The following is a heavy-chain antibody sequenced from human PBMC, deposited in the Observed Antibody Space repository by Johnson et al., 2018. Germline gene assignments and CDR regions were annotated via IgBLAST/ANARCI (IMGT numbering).Heavy chain of an antibody. J-gene: IGHJ1*01. V-gene: IGHV3-11*01. D-gene: IGHD1-26*01. CDR2: ISSSGSTI. CDR1: GFTFDDYG. CDR3: AKGGWELLKTYFQH. Sequence: QVQLVQSGGGVVRPGGSLRLSCVASGFTFDDYGMSWVRQAPGKGLEGVSYISSSGSTIYYADSVKGRFTISRDNAKNSLYLQMNSLRAEDTAVYYCAKGGWELLKTYFQHWGQGTLVTVSS.